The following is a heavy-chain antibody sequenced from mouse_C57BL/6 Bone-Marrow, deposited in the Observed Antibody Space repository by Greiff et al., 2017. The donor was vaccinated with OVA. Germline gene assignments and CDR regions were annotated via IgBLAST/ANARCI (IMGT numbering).Heavy chain of an antibody. V-gene: IGHV2-2*01. CDR3: ARNYYGSDYAMDY. CDR2: IWSGGST. J-gene: IGHJ4*01. CDR1: GFSLTSYG. Sequence: VQGVESGPGLVQPSQSLSITCTVSGFSLTSYGVHWVRQSPGKGLEWLGVIWSGGSTDYNAAFISRLSISKDNSKSQVFFKMNSLQADDTAIYYCARNYYGSDYAMDYWGQGTSVTVSS. D-gene: IGHD1-1*01.